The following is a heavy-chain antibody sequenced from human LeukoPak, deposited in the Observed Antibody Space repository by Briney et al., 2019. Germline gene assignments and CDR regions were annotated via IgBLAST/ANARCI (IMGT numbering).Heavy chain of an antibody. Sequence: GRSLRLSCAASGFTFDDYAMHWVQQVPGKGLEWVSGISWNSGSIGYADSVKGRFTISRDNAQNSLYLQMNSLRAEDTAFYYCAKGMPGDYYYYMDVWGKGTTVTVSS. CDR1: GFTFDDYA. D-gene: IGHD2-2*01. V-gene: IGHV3-9*01. CDR3: AKGMPGDYYYYMDV. CDR2: ISWNSGSI. J-gene: IGHJ6*03.